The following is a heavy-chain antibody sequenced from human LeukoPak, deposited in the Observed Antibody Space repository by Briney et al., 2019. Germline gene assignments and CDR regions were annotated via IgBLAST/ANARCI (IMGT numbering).Heavy chain of an antibody. J-gene: IGHJ4*02. CDR1: GVSFSGYY. CDR2: INHSGST. V-gene: IGHV4-34*01. D-gene: IGHD2-15*01. Sequence: PSETLSLTCAVYGVSFSGYYWSWIRQPPGKGLEWIGEINHSGSTNYNPSLKSRVTISVDTSKNQFSLKLSSVTAADTAVYYCARGGYCSGGSCYYAEQFDYWGQGTLVTVSS. CDR3: ARGGYCSGGSCYYAEQFDY.